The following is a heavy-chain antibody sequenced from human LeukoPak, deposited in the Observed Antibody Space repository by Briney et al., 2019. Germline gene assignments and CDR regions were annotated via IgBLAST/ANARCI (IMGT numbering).Heavy chain of an antibody. D-gene: IGHD1-20*01. CDR2: INPNSGGT. CDR1: GYTFTGYY. Sequence: GASVKVSCKASGYTFTGYYMHWVRQAPGQGLEWMGWINPNSGGTNYAQKFQGRVTMTRDTSISTAYMELSRLRSDDTAVYYCARDLELESNWNPGHQNYYYMDVWGKGTTVTVSS. J-gene: IGHJ6*03. V-gene: IGHV1-2*02. CDR3: ARDLELESNWNPGHQNYYYMDV.